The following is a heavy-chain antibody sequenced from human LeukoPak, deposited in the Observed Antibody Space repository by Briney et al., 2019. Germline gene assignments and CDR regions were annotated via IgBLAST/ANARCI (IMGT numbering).Heavy chain of an antibody. D-gene: IGHD3-10*01. V-gene: IGHV4-34*01. CDR3: ARDYGYYYGSGTIESWFDP. CDR1: GGSFSGYY. J-gene: IGHJ5*02. CDR2: INHSGST. Sequence: SETLSLTCGVYGGSFSGYYWSWIRQPPGKGLEWIGEINHSGSTNYNPSLKSRVTISVDTSKNQFSLKLSSVTAADTAVYYCARDYGYYYGSGTIESWFDPWGQGTLVTVSS.